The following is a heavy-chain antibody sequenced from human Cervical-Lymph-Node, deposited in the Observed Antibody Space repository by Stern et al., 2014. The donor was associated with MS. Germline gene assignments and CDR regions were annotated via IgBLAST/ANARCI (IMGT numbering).Heavy chain of an antibody. CDR3: ASQRVLDAFDI. Sequence: VQLVQSGAEVKKPGASVKVSCKASGYTFTGYYMHWVRQAPGQGLEWMGWINPNRGGTNYAQKFQGWVTMTRDTSISTAYMELSRLRSDDTAVYYCASQRVLDAFDIWGQGTMVTVSS. CDR2: INPNRGGT. V-gene: IGHV1-2*04. J-gene: IGHJ3*02. CDR1: GYTFTGYY.